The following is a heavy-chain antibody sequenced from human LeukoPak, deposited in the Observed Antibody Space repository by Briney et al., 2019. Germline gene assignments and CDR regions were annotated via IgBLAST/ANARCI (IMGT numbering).Heavy chain of an antibody. J-gene: IGHJ4*02. CDR3: ARNYYDSSGYQEATFNY. V-gene: IGHV3-33*01. D-gene: IGHD3-22*01. Sequence: GTSLRLSCAASGFTFSNYGMHWVRQAPGKGLEWVAGIWYDGNYKYYADSVKGRFTSSRDNSKNTLFLQMDSLRAEDTAVYYCARNYYDSSGYQEATFNYWGQGTLVTVSS. CDR1: GFTFSNYG. CDR2: IWYDGNYK.